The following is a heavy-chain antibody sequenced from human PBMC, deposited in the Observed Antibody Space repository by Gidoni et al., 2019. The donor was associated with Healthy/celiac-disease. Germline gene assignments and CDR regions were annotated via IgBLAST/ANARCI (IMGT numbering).Heavy chain of an antibody. D-gene: IGHD6-19*01. CDR3: ARGGIAVAGTGMDV. CDR2: ISYDGSNK. V-gene: IGHV3-30-3*01. J-gene: IGHJ6*02. Sequence: QVQLVESGGGVVQPGRSLRLSCAASGFTFSSYAMHWVRQAPGKGLEWVAVISYDGSNKYYADSVKGRFTISRDNSKNTLYLQMNSLRAEDTAVYYCARGGIAVAGTGMDVWGQGTTVTVSS. CDR1: GFTFSSYA.